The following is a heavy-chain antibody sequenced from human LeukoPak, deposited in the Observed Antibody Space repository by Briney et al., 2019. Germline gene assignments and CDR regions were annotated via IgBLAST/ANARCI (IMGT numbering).Heavy chain of an antibody. Sequence: GASVKVSCKASGYTFRSYEINWVRQAPGQGLEWVWWIRPNSGKTGYAQKVQGRVTMTRDTSTETAFMELSSLKFDDTAIFYCARGHYGGNRYFDIWGQGTLVTVSS. V-gene: IGHV1-8*01. CDR2: IRPNSGKT. D-gene: IGHD4-23*01. J-gene: IGHJ4*02. CDR3: ARGHYGGNRYFDI. CDR1: GYTFRSYE.